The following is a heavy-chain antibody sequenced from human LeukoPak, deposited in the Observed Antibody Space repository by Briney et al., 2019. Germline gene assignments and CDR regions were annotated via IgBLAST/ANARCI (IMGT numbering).Heavy chain of an antibody. V-gene: IGHV3-7*01. J-gene: IGHJ4*02. D-gene: IGHD6-6*01. CDR2: IKQDGSEK. Sequence: GGSLRLSCAASGFTFSSYWMSCVRQAPGEGLEWVANIKQDGSEKYYVDSVKGRFTISRDNAKNSLYLQMNSLRAEDTAVYYCARGGAARRYYFDYWGQGTLVTVSS. CDR1: GFTFSSYW. CDR3: ARGGAARRYYFDY.